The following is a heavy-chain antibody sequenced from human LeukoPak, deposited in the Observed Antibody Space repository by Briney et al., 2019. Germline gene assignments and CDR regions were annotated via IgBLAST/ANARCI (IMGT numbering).Heavy chain of an antibody. CDR2: IYHSGST. CDR1: GYSISSGYY. V-gene: IGHV4-38-2*01. Sequence: SETLSLTCAVSGYSISSGYYWGWIRPPPGKGLEWIGSIYHSGSTYYNPSLKSRVTISVDTSKNQFSLKLSSVTAADTAVYYCARGFGDDAFDIWGQGTMVTVSS. J-gene: IGHJ3*02. D-gene: IGHD2-21*01. CDR3: ARGFGDDAFDI.